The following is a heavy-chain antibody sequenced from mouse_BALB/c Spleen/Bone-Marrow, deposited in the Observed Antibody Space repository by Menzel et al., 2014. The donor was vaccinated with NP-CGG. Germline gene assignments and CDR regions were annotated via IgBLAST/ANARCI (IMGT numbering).Heavy chain of an antibody. V-gene: IGHV7-1*02. J-gene: IGHJ4*01. Sequence: EVKLVESGGGLVQPGGSLRLSCATSGFTFSDFYMEWVRQPPGNRLEWIAASRNKANDYTTEYSASVKGRFIVSRDASQSIFNLQMNALRAEDTAIYYCARDPRWLLAMDYWGQGTSVTVSS. D-gene: IGHD2-3*01. CDR3: ARDPRWLLAMDY. CDR1: GFTFSDFY. CDR2: SRNKANDYTT.